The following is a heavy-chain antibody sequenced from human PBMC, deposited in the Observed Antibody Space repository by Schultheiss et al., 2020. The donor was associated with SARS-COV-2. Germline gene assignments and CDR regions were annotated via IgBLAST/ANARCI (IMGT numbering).Heavy chain of an antibody. J-gene: IGHJ4*02. Sequence: SGPTLVKPTQTLTLTCTFSGFSLSTSGVGVGWIRQPPGKALEWLALIYWDDDKRYSPSLKSRLTITKDTSKNQVVLTMTNMDPVDTATYYCARILSGWYYFDYWGQGTLVTVSS. CDR1: GFSLSTSGVG. D-gene: IGHD6-19*01. CDR2: IYWDDDK. V-gene: IGHV2-5*02. CDR3: ARILSGWYYFDY.